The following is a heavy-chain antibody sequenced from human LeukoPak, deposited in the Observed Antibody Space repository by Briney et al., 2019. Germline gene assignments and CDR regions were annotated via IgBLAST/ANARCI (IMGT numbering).Heavy chain of an antibody. Sequence: PSETLSLTCAVSGGSISSSYWWGWVRQPPGKGLEWIGEIFYSGSTNYNPSLKSRVTISVDRSKNQFSLKLNSVTAADTAVYYCARDLDGYNPSFFYWGQGTLVTVSS. V-gene: IGHV4-4*02. CDR1: GGSISSSYW. CDR3: ARDLDGYNPSFFY. J-gene: IGHJ4*02. CDR2: IFYSGST. D-gene: IGHD5-24*01.